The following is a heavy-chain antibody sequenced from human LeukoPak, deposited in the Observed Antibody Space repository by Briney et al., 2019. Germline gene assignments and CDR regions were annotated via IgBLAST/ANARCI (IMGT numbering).Heavy chain of an antibody. CDR3: ANGLKPYYFDY. CDR1: GSRFTTYW. Sequence: GGSLQISCKGSGSRFTTYWIGWVRQMPGKGLEWMGIIYPGDSDTRYSPSFQGQVTISADKSISTAYLQWSSLKASDTAMYYCANGLKPYYFDYWGQGTLVTVSS. CDR2: IYPGDSDT. D-gene: IGHD3-16*01. V-gene: IGHV5-51*01. J-gene: IGHJ4*02.